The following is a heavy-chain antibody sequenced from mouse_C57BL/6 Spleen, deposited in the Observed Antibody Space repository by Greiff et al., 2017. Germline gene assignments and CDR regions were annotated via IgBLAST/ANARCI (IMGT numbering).Heavy chain of an antibody. J-gene: IGHJ1*03. V-gene: IGHV1-50*01. CDR1: GYTFTSYW. Sequence: VQLQQPGAELVKPGASVKLSCKASGYTFTSYWMQWVKQRPGQGLEWIGEIDPSDSYTNYNQKFKGKATLTVDTSSSTAYMQLSSLTSEDSAVYYCARGETTVDWYFDVWGTGTTVTVSS. CDR2: IDPSDSYT. D-gene: IGHD1-1*01. CDR3: ARGETTVDWYFDV.